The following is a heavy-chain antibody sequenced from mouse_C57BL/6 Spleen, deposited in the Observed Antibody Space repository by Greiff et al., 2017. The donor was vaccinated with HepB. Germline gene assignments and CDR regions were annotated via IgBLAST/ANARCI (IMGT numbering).Heavy chain of an antibody. CDR2: INYDGSST. D-gene: IGHD1-1*01. CDR3: ARERAYYYGSREGWYFDV. V-gene: IGHV5-16*01. J-gene: IGHJ1*03. CDR1: GFTFSDYY. Sequence: EVMLVESEGGLVQPGSSMKLSCTASGFTFSDYYMAWVRQVPEKGLEWVANINYDGSSTYYLDSLKSRFIISRDNAKNILYLQMSSLKSEDTATYYCARERAYYYGSREGWYFDVWGTGTTVTVSS.